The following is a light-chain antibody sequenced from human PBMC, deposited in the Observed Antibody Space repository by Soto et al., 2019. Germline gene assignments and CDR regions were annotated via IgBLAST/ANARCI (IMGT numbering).Light chain of an antibody. Sequence: QSALTQPASVSGSPGQSITISCTGTSSDVGGYNYVSWYQQHPAKVPKLMIYHVSNRPSGVSDRFSGSKSGNTASLTISGIQAEDEGDYYCYSYTPSSTYVFGTGTKVTVL. CDR2: HVS. V-gene: IGLV2-14*01. CDR3: YSYTPSSTYV. CDR1: SSDVGGYNY. J-gene: IGLJ1*01.